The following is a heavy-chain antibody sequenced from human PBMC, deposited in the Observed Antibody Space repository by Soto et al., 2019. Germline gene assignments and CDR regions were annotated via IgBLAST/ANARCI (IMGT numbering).Heavy chain of an antibody. V-gene: IGHV3-11*04. CDR2: ISGSSSSI. Sequence: PGGSLRLSCAASGFTFSDYYMSWIRQAPGKGLEWVSYISGSSSSIYYADSVKGRFTISRDNAKKSLYLQMNSLRAEDTAVYYCTGDCSSNSCHPLYWGQGTLVTVSS. J-gene: IGHJ4*02. CDR3: TGDCSSNSCHPLY. CDR1: GFTFSDYY. D-gene: IGHD2-2*01.